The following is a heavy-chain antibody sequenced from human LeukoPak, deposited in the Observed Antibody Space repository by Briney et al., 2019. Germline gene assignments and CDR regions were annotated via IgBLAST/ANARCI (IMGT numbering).Heavy chain of an antibody. CDR1: GGSVSSSNW. Sequence: SETLSLTCAVSGGSVSSSNWWSWVRQPPGKGLEWIGYIYYTGSTYYNPSLKSRVTISVDTSKNQFSLKLSSVTAADTAVYYCAKRYCSSTTCYDDRGAFDYWGQGTLVTVSS. D-gene: IGHD2-2*01. CDR2: IYYTGST. V-gene: IGHV4-4*02. J-gene: IGHJ4*02. CDR3: AKRYCSSTTCYDDRGAFDY.